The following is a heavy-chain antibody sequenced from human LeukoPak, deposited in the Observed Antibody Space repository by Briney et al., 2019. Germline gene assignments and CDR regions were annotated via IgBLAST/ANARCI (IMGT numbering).Heavy chain of an antibody. CDR1: GFTFSSYE. J-gene: IGHJ4*02. D-gene: IGHD3-22*01. CDR2: ISSSGSTI. V-gene: IGHV3-48*03. CDR3: ARGRYYDNSGYCDY. Sequence: GGSLRLSCAASGFTFSSYEMNWVRQAPGKGLEWVSYISSSGSTIYYADSVKGRFTLSRDNAKNSLYLQMNSLRAEDTAVYYCARGRYYDNSGYCDYWGQGTLVTVSS.